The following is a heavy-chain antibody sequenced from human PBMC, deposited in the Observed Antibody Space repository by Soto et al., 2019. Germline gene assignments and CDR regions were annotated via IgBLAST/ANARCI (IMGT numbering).Heavy chain of an antibody. V-gene: IGHV1-46*01. CDR1: GYTFTSYY. J-gene: IGHJ6*02. D-gene: IGHD4-4*01. CDR2: INPSGGST. CDR3: ARAGILTTVTTHYYYGIDV. Sequence: ASVKVSCKASGYTFTSYYMHWVRQAPGQGLEWMGIINPSGGSTSYAQKFQGRVTMTRDTSTSTVYMELSSLRSEDTAVYYCARAGILTTVTTHYYYGIDVWGPGTPLTVYS.